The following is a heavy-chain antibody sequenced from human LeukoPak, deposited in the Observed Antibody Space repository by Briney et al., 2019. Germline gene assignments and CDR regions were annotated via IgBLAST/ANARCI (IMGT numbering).Heavy chain of an antibody. CDR1: GFTFSSYG. CDR3: AQGSQQWLPEWHY. Sequence: PGGSLRLSCAASGFTFSSYGMSWVRQAPGKGLEWVSSISGSGGNTYYADSAKGRFTISRDNSKNTVYLQMKSLRAEDTALYYCAQGSQQWLPEWHYWGQGTLVTVSS. D-gene: IGHD6-19*01. V-gene: IGHV3-23*01. J-gene: IGHJ4*02. CDR2: ISGSGGNT.